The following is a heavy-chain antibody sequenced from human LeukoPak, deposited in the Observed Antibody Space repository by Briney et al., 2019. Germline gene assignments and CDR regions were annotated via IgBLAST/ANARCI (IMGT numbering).Heavy chain of an antibody. CDR1: GFTFSNYD. D-gene: IGHD2-21*02. J-gene: IGHJ6*02. Sequence: PGGSLRLSCAGSGFTFSNYDMHWVRQPTGKGLEWVSGIGSAGNTDYAGSVKGRFTISRQNPKNSLYLQMNNLRVGDTAVYYCARATEGWDVWGQGTTVTVSS. V-gene: IGHV3-13*04. CDR3: ARATEGWDV. CDR2: IGSAGNT.